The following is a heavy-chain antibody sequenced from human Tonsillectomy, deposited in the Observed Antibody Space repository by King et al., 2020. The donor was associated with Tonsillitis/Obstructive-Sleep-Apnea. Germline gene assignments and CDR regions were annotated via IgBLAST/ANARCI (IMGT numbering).Heavy chain of an antibody. J-gene: IGHJ5*02. D-gene: IGHD2-2*01. CDR2: IIPIIGIA. Sequence: VQLVESGAEVKKPGSSVKVSCKASGGTFSSYAISWVRQAPGQGLEWMGGIIPIIGIANYAQKFQGRVTITADKSTSTAYMELSSLRSEDTALYYCAREGEYCSSTSCPFDPWGQGTLVTVSS. CDR3: AREGEYCSSTSCPFDP. CDR1: GGTFSSYA. V-gene: IGHV1-69*10.